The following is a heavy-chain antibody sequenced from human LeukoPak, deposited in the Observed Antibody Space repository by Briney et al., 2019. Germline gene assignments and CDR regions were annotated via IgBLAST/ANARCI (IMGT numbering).Heavy chain of an antibody. J-gene: IGHJ3*02. CDR1: GGSISSYY. V-gene: IGHV4-59*12. CDR3: ARVFRSKKGEAFDI. Sequence: PSETLSLTCTVSGGSISSYYWSWIRQPPGKGLEWIGYIYHSGSTYYNPSLKSRVTISVDRSKNQFSLKLSSVTAADTAVYYCARVFRSKKGEAFDIWGQGTMVTVSS. CDR2: IYHSGST. D-gene: IGHD3-16*01.